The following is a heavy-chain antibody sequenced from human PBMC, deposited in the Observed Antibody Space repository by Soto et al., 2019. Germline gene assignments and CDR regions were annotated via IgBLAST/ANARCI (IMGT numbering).Heavy chain of an antibody. D-gene: IGHD1-26*01. CDR1: GYSFTSYW. Sequence: GESLKISCKGCGYSFTSYWISWVRQMPGKGLEWMGRIDPSDSYTNYSPSFQGHVTISADKSISTAYLQWSSLKASDTAMYYCARGGIVGATESYYYYGMDVWGQGTTVTVSS. CDR3: ARGGIVGATESYYYYGMDV. V-gene: IGHV5-10-1*01. CDR2: IDPSDSYT. J-gene: IGHJ6*02.